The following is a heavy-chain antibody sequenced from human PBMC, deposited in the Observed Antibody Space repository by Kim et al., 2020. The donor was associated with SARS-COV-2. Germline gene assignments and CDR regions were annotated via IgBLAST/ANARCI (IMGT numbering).Heavy chain of an antibody. V-gene: IGHV3-21*01. Sequence: GGSLRLSCAASGFTFSSYSMNWVRQAPGKGLEWVSSISSSSSYIYYADSVKGRFTISRDNAKNSLYLQMNSLRAEDTAVYYCARDLAEGSGSYYPSYYYYYCMDVWGQGTTVTVSS. CDR3: ARDLAEGSGSYYPSYYYYYCMDV. D-gene: IGHD3-10*01. CDR1: GFTFSSYS. J-gene: IGHJ6*02. CDR2: ISSSSSYI.